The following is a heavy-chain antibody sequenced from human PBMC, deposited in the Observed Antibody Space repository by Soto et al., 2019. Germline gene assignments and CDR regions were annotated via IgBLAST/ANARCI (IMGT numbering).Heavy chain of an antibody. CDR3: ARKLVGANDYYYYYGMDV. Sequence: GASVKVSCKASGGTFSSYAISWVRQAPGQGLEWMGGIIPIFGTANYAQKFQGRVTITADKSTSTAYMELSSLRSEDTAVYYCARKLVGANDYYYYYGMDVWGQGTTVAVSS. CDR2: IIPIFGTA. J-gene: IGHJ6*02. V-gene: IGHV1-69*06. D-gene: IGHD1-26*01. CDR1: GGTFSSYA.